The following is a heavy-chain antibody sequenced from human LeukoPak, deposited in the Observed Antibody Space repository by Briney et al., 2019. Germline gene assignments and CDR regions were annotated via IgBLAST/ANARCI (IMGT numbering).Heavy chain of an antibody. V-gene: IGHV3-23*01. D-gene: IGHD1-1*01. Sequence: PGGSLRLSCAASGFTCNIYAINWVRPTPGKGQEWVSGISGSGQSTSYADSVKGRFTISRDSSKNTLYPQMNSLRAEDTAVYHCARESATGTTLDYWGQGTLVTVSS. CDR3: ARESATGTTLDY. CDR2: ISGSGQST. J-gene: IGHJ4*02. CDR1: GFTCNIYA.